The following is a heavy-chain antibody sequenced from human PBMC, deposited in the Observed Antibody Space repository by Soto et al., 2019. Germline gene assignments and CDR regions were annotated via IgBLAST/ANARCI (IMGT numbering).Heavy chain of an antibody. D-gene: IGHD6-19*01. J-gene: IGHJ4*02. Sequence: EVQLVESGGGRIQPGGSLRLSCAASGFAVSSKYMTWVRQAPGKGLEWVSVIYGGVTTYYADSVKGRFTISRDTSKNTLYLQMNSLRVEDTAVYYSVQPTGWPGFDFWGQGTLVTVSS. V-gene: IGHV3-53*01. CDR2: IYGGVTT. CDR1: GFAVSSKY. CDR3: VQPTGWPGFDF.